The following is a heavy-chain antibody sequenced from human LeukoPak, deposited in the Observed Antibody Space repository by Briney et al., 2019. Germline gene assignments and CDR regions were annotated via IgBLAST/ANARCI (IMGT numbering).Heavy chain of an antibody. CDR3: ARASRGMYYYGSGSYYNLDY. CDR2: IIPIFGTA. J-gene: IGHJ4*02. CDR1: GGTFSSYA. V-gene: IGHV1-69*13. Sequence: GASVKVSCKASGGTFSSYAISWVRQAPGQGLEWMGGIIPIFGTANYAQKFQGRVTITADESTSTAYMELSSLRSEDTAVYYCARASRGMYYYGSGSYYNLDYWGQGTLVTVSS. D-gene: IGHD3-10*01.